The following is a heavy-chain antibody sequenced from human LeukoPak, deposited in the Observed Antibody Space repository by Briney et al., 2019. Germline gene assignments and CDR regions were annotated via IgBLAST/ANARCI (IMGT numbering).Heavy chain of an antibody. Sequence: SETLSLTCTVSGGSISGYYWNWIRQPPGKGLEWIAYIYYSGSTYYNPSLKGRVTISIDTSKNQFSLTLRSVTAADTAVYYCARDSVPYSTSWFDPWGQGTLVTVSS. CDR2: IYYSGST. CDR3: ARDSVPYSTSWFDP. CDR1: GGSISGYY. D-gene: IGHD2-21*01. V-gene: IGHV4-59*01. J-gene: IGHJ5*02.